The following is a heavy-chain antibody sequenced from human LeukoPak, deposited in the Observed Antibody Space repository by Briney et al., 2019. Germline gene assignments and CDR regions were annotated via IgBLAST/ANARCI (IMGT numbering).Heavy chain of an antibody. J-gene: IGHJ4*02. CDR1: GYTFTGYY. CDR2: INPNSGGT. CDR3: ARDIVPRYYATFDY. Sequence: ASVKVSCKASGYTFTGYYMHWVRQAPGQGLEWMGWINPNSGGTNYAQKFQGRVTMTRDTSMSTAYMELSRLRSDDTAVYYCARDIVPRYYATFDYWGQGTLVTVSS. V-gene: IGHV1-2*02. D-gene: IGHD3-10*01.